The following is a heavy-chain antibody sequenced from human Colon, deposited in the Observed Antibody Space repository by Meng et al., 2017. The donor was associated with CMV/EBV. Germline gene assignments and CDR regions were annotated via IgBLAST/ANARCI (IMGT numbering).Heavy chain of an antibody. CDR1: GFPFRNYY. CDR2: ISGDGSDL. V-gene: IGHV3-11*04. J-gene: IGHJ4*02. D-gene: IGHD1-26*01. Sequence: GGSLRLSCAASGFPFRNYYMSWIRLAPGKGLEWISYISGDGSDLFYGDSVRGRFTISRDNAKNSLYLQINSLRVEDTAVYYCVRDILRVGITYYFDYWGQGTLVTVSS. CDR3: VRDILRVGITYYFDY.